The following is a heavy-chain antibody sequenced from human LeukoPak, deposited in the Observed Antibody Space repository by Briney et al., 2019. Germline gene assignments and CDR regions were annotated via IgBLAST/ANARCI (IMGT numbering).Heavy chain of an antibody. J-gene: IGHJ6*04. D-gene: IGHD3-9*01. CDR2: IYHSGST. CDR1: GGSISSSNW. V-gene: IGHV4-4*02. CDR3: ARDPKGSNPYDILTGYYSPPKPSGMDV. Sequence: GPLSLTRAVSGGSISSSNWWSWVRQPPGKGLEWIGEIYHSGSTNYNPSLKSRVTISVDKSKNQFSLKLSSVTAADTAVYYCARDPKGSNPYDILTGYYSPPKPSGMDVWGKGTTVTVSS.